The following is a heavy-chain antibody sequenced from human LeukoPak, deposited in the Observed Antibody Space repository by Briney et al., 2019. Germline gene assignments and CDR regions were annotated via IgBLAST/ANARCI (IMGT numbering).Heavy chain of an antibody. D-gene: IGHD7-27*01. V-gene: IGHV3-48*01. J-gene: IGHJ5*02. CDR3: ARDRLGILHDP. CDR1: GFNFSIYS. CDR2: ITRSSTTI. Sequence: GGSLRLSCAASGFNFSIYSMNWVRQAPGKGLEWVSYITRSSTTIYYADSVKGRFTISRDDAKNSLYLQMNSLRVEDTAVYYCARDRLGILHDPWGQGTLVTVSS.